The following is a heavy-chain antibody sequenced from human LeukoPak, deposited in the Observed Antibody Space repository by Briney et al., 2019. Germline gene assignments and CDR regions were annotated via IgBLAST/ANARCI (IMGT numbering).Heavy chain of an antibody. CDR2: ISSGSNTI. CDR1: GFTVSGDY. J-gene: IGHJ5*01. D-gene: IGHD6-6*01. Sequence: PGGSLRLSCAASGFTVSGDYMSWVRQAPGKGLEWVSYISSGSNTIYYADSVKGRFTISRDNAKNSLFLQMNSLRAEDTALYYCARDLMGVAARPRWFDSWGQGTLVTVSS. V-gene: IGHV3-48*01. CDR3: ARDLMGVAARPRWFDS.